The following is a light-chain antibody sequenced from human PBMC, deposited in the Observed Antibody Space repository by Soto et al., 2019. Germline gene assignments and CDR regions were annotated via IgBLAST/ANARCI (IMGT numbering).Light chain of an antibody. CDR1: QSVSST. Sequence: EIVMTQSPATLSVSPGERATLSCRASQSVSSTLAWYQQRPGQAPRLLIYGASTRATGIPARLSGSGSGTEFTLTISSLQSEDFAVSYCQQHNNWPFTFGQGTKLEIK. CDR3: QQHNNWPFT. V-gene: IGKV3-15*01. CDR2: GAS. J-gene: IGKJ2*01.